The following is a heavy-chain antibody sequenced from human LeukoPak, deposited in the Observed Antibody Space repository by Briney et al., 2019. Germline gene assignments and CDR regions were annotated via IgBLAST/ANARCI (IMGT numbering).Heavy chain of an antibody. CDR3: ARDRYAPGLAGLDY. Sequence: PGGSLRLSCAASRFTFSRFSMNWVRQAPGKGLEWLSYISSSSSTIYYADSVKGRFTISRDNAKNSLYLQMHSLRAEDTAVYYCARDRYAPGLAGLDYWGQGTLVTVSS. D-gene: IGHD3-16*01. V-gene: IGHV3-48*01. CDR2: ISSSSSTI. J-gene: IGHJ4*02. CDR1: RFTFSRFS.